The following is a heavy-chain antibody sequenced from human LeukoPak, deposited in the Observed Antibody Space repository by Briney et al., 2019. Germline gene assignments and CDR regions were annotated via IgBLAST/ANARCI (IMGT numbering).Heavy chain of an antibody. J-gene: IGHJ4*02. CDR2: ISSSSSYI. D-gene: IGHD6-19*01. CDR3: ARESGWALDY. Sequence: GGSLRLSCAASGFTFGNYWMSWVRQAPGKGLEWVSSISSSSSYIYYADSVKGRFTISRDNAKNSLYLQMNSLRAEDTAVYYCARESGWALDYWGQGTLVTVSS. V-gene: IGHV3-21*01. CDR1: GFTFGNYW.